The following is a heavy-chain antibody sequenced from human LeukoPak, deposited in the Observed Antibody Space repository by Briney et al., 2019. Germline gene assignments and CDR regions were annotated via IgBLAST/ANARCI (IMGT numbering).Heavy chain of an antibody. CDR3: AREPGTYCGGDCYSIFDY. J-gene: IGHJ4*02. D-gene: IGHD2-21*02. CDR2: INPNGGGT. CDR1: GYTFTGYY. Sequence: GASVKVSCKASGYTFTGYYMHWVRQAPGQGLEWMGWINPNGGGTNYAQKFQGRVTMTRDTSISTAYMELSRLRSDDTAVYYCAREPGTYCGGDCYSIFDYWGQGTLVTVSS. V-gene: IGHV1-2*02.